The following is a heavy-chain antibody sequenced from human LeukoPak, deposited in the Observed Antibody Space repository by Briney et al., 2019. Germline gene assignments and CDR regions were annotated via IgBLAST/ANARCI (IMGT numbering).Heavy chain of an antibody. CDR2: INPSGGST. Sequence: EASVKVSCKASGYTFTSYYMHWVRQAPGQGLEWMGIINPSGGSTSYAQKFQGRVTMTRNTSISTAYMELSSLRSEDTAVYYCARDRGARTADGMDVWGQGTTVTVSS. D-gene: IGHD2-21*02. V-gene: IGHV1-46*01. CDR3: ARDRGARTADGMDV. J-gene: IGHJ6*02. CDR1: GYTFTSYY.